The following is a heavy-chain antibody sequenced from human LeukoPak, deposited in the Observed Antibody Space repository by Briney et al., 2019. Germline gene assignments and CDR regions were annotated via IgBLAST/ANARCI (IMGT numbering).Heavy chain of an antibody. CDR2: ISGSGGST. Sequence: GGPLRLSCAASGFTFSSYAMSWVRQAPGKGLEWVSAISGSGGSTYYADSVKGRFTISRDNSKNTLYLQMNSLRAEDTAVYYCAKGIVAVTAIRGYYFDYWGQGTLVTVS. V-gene: IGHV3-23*01. D-gene: IGHD2-21*02. J-gene: IGHJ4*02. CDR1: GFTFSSYA. CDR3: AKGIVAVTAIRGYYFDY.